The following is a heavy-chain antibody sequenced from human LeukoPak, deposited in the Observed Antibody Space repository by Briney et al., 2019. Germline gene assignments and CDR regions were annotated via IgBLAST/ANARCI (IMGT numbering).Heavy chain of an antibody. J-gene: IGHJ6*02. V-gene: IGHV4-59*01. CDR1: GGSISSYY. D-gene: IGHD4-17*01. Sequence: SETLSLTCTASGGSISSYYWSWIRQPPGKGLEWIGYIYYSGSTNYNPSLKSRVTISVDTSKNQFSLKLSSVTAADTAVYYCARGAPYGDFPFYYYGMDVWGQGTTVTVSS. CDR2: IYYSGST. CDR3: ARGAPYGDFPFYYYGMDV.